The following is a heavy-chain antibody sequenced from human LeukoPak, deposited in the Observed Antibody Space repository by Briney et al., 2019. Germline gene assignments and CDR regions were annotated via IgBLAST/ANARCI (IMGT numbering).Heavy chain of an antibody. CDR1: GFTFSSYG. V-gene: IGHV3-49*03. CDR3: TRVGWDGPAAGNVLFDY. D-gene: IGHD6-13*01. Sequence: SLRLSCAASGFTFSSYGMSWFRQAPGKGLEWVGFIRSKAYGGTTEYAASVKGRFTISRDDSKSIAYLQMNSLKTEDTAVYHCTRVGWDGPAAGNVLFDYWGQGTLVTVSS. J-gene: IGHJ4*02. CDR2: IRSKAYGGTT.